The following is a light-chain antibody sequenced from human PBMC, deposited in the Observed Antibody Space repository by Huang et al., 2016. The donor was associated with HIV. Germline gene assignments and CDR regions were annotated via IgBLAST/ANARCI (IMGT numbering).Light chain of an antibody. V-gene: IGKV1-39*01. CDR1: QAIGTY. J-gene: IGKJ4*01. CDR2: GAS. CDR3: LQTYSTPPLT. Sequence: DIQMTQSPSSLSASVGDRVTITCRPSQAIGTYLNWYQHKPGKAPKLLLYGASNLRGGVPSRFSGSGSGTHFTLTITSLLSEDFATYYCLQTYSTPPLTFGGGTRVEIK.